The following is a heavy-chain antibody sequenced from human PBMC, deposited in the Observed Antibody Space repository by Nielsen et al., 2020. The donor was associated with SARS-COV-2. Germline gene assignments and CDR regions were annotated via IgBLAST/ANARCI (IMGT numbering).Heavy chain of an antibody. V-gene: IGHV1-18*01. D-gene: IGHD3-3*01. CDR2: ISGYNGNT. CDR3: ARDVSITIFEMVRSHFDY. Sequence: GGSLRLSCKGSGYSFSSYGISWVRQAPGQGLEWMGWISGYNGNTNFPHKLQGRVTLTTDTSTNTAYMELRSLRSDDTAVYYCARDVSITIFEMVRSHFDYWGQGTLVTVSS. J-gene: IGHJ4*02. CDR1: GYSFSSYG.